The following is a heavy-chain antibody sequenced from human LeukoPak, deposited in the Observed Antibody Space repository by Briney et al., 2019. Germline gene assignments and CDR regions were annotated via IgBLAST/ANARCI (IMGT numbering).Heavy chain of an antibody. CDR2: IRSKANNYAT. Sequence: GGSLKLSCAASGFTFSGSAMHWVRQASGKGLEWVGRIRSKANNYATAYAASVKGRFTISRDDSKNTLYLQMSSLKTEDTAVYYCTTRIFHWGQGTLVTVSS. CDR1: GFTFSGSA. V-gene: IGHV3-73*01. J-gene: IGHJ4*02. CDR3: TTRIFH. D-gene: IGHD2/OR15-2a*01.